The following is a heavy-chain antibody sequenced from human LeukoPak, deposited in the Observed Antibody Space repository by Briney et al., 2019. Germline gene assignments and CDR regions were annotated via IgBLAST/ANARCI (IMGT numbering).Heavy chain of an antibody. CDR3: AREQGYGDYVHFDS. CDR1: GGSFSNYY. V-gene: IGHV4-34*01. D-gene: IGHD4-17*01. J-gene: IGHJ4*02. Sequence: SETLSLTCAVYGGSFSNYYWTWLRQPPGVGLESIGEINNYNPSLKSRVIRSVDTSKNQFSLKLTSVTAADTAVFYCAREQGYGDYVHFDSWGQGTLVTVSS. CDR2: IN.